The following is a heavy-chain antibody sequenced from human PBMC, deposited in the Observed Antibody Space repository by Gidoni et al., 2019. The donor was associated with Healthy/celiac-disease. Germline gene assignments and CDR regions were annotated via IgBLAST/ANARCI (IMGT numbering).Heavy chain of an antibody. Sequence: EVQLLESGGGLVQPGGSLRLSCADSGFSFSIYALSWVRQAPGKGLEWVSAISGSGGRTYYADSVKGRFTISRDNSKNTLYLQMNSLRAEDTAVYYCVKGSTGYSSSWYSGYFDYWGQGTLVTVSS. CDR3: VKGSTGYSSSWYSGYFDY. J-gene: IGHJ4*02. CDR2: ISGSGGRT. CDR1: GFSFSIYA. V-gene: IGHV3-23*01. D-gene: IGHD6-13*01.